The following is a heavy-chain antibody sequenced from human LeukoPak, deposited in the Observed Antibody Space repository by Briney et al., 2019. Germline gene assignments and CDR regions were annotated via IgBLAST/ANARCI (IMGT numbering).Heavy chain of an antibody. V-gene: IGHV4-59*01. Sequence: PSETLSLTCTVSGGSISSYYWSWIRQPPGKGLEWIGYIYYSGGTNYNPSLKSRVTISVDTSKNQFSLKLSSVTAADTAVYYCARDFYHDFWSGYSSRGYYYYMDVWGKGTTVTVSS. J-gene: IGHJ6*03. CDR3: ARDFYHDFWSGYSSRGYYYYMDV. CDR1: GGSISSYY. CDR2: IYYSGGT. D-gene: IGHD3-3*01.